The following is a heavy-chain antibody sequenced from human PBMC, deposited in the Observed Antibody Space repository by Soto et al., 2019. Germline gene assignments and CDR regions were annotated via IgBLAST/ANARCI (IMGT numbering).Heavy chain of an antibody. J-gene: IGHJ4*02. V-gene: IGHV4-30-4*01. Sequence: QVQLQESGPGLVKPSQTLSLTCTVSGGSISSGDYYWSWIRQPPGKGLEWIGYIYCSGSTYNNPSLNSRVTISVDTSKNQFSLKLSSVTAADTAVYYCARARGARYFDYWGQGTLVTVSS. CDR2: IYCSGST. CDR3: ARARGARYFDY. CDR1: GGSISSGDYY. D-gene: IGHD2-15*01.